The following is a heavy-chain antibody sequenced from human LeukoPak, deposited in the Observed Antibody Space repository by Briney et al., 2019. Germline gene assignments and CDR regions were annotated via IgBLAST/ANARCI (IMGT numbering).Heavy chain of an antibody. Sequence: GGSLRLSCAASGFTVSSNYMSWVRQAPGKGLEWVSVIYSGGSTYYANSVKGRFTISRDNAKNSVYLQMNSLRDEDTAVYFCARLLATWDYYYMDVWGKGTTVTVSS. V-gene: IGHV3-53*01. CDR3: ARLLATWDYYYMDV. J-gene: IGHJ6*03. CDR1: GFTVSSNY. D-gene: IGHD3-3*02. CDR2: IYSGGST.